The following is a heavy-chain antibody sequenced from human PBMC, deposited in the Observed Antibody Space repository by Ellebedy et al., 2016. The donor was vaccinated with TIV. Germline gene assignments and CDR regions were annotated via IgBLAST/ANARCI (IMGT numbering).Heavy chain of an antibody. Sequence: ASVKVSRKASGYTFTKYGISWVRQAPGQGLEWMGWISGYNGDTNHAQKFQGRVTMTIETSTNTVYMELRNLSFDDTAVYYCTRGFYEKFDPWGQGTPVTVS. CDR2: ISGYNGDT. CDR3: TRGFYEKFDP. J-gene: IGHJ5*02. CDR1: GYTFTKYG. D-gene: IGHD5/OR15-5a*01. V-gene: IGHV1-18*04.